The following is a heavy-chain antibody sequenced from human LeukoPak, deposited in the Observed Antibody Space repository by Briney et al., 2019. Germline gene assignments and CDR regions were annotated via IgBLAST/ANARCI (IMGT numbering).Heavy chain of an antibody. CDR2: IIPIFGTA. CDR3: ATGGGSPRRDAFDI. CDR1: GGTFSSYA. D-gene: IGHD1-26*01. Sequence: RASVKVSCKASGGTFSSYAISWVRQAPGQGLEWMGGIIPIFGTANYAQKFQGRVTITRDTSASTAYMELSSLRSEDTAVYYCATGGGSPRRDAFDIWGQGTMVTVSS. V-gene: IGHV1-69*05. J-gene: IGHJ3*02.